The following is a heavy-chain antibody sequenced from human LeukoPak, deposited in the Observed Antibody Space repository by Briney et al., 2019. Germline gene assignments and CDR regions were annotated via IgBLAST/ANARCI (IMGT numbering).Heavy chain of an antibody. CDR1: GGSISSSSYY. Sequence: SETLSLTCTVSGGSISSSSYYWGWIRQPPGKGLEWIGSIYYSGSTYYNPSLKSRVTISVDTSKNQFSLKLSSVTAADTAVYYCARHWATRTTIDYWGQGTLVTVSS. J-gene: IGHJ4*02. V-gene: IGHV4-39*01. D-gene: IGHD1-7*01. CDR2: IYYSGST. CDR3: ARHWATRTTIDY.